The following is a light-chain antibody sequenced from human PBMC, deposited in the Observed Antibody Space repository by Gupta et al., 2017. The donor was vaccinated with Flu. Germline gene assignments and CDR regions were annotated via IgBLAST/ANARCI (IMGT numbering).Light chain of an antibody. CDR3: QQYGSSPPVT. J-gene: IGKJ5*01. Sequence: EIVLTQSPGTLSSSPGEGATLSCRASQSVSSSYLAWYQQKPGQAPRLLIYGASSRATGIPDRFSGSGSGTDLTLTISRLEPEDFAVYYCQQYGSSPPVTFGQGTRLEIK. CDR1: QSVSSSY. V-gene: IGKV3-20*01. CDR2: GAS.